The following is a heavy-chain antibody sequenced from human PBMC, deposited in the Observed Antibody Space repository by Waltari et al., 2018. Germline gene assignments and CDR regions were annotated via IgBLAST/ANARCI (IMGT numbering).Heavy chain of an antibody. J-gene: IGHJ4*02. Sequence: QLQLQASGPGLAQPSETLSLTCPVSGGSISSSISYWGWIRQPPGKGLEWIGSVYYNGTTSYNPSLKSRVTLSLDTSKNQFSLNVTSVTAADTAMFYCARHIAPGHAWFDYWGQGILVTVSS. CDR3: ARHIAPGHAWFDY. D-gene: IGHD2-15*01. CDR2: VYYNGTT. V-gene: IGHV4-39*07. CDR1: GGSISSSISY.